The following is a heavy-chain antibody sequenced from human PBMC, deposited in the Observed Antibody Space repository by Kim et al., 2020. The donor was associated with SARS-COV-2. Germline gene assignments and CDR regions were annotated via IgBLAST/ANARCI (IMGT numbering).Heavy chain of an antibody. V-gene: IGHV3-23*01. Sequence: GGSLRLSCAASGFTFSSYAMSWVRQAPGKGLEWVSAISGSGGSTYYADSAKGRFTISRDNSKNTLYLQMNSLRAEDTAVYYCAKRSYYDILTGYSDPPYYFDYWGQGTLVTVSS. J-gene: IGHJ4*02. D-gene: IGHD3-9*01. CDR2: ISGSGGST. CDR3: AKRSYYDILTGYSDPPYYFDY. CDR1: GFTFSSYA.